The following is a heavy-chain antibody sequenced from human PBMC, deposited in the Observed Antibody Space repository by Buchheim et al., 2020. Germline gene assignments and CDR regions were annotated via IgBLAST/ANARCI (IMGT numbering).Heavy chain of an antibody. D-gene: IGHD6-13*01. CDR2: IWSDGSNK. Sequence: QVLLVESGGGVVQPGRSLRLSCAASRFTFSTYGMHWVRQAPGKGLEWVSVIWSDGSNKYYADSVKGRFTISRDNSKNTLYLQMNSLRAEDTAMYYCARCSNPYSRSWYVYLDLWGRGTL. CDR3: ARCSNPYSRSWYVYLDL. V-gene: IGHV3-33*01. CDR1: RFTFSTYG. J-gene: IGHJ2*01.